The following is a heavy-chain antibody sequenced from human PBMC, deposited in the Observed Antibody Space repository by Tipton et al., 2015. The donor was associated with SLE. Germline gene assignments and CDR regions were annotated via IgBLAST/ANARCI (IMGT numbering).Heavy chain of an antibody. CDR1: GGSINNNNYN. D-gene: IGHD3-10*01. CDR2: ISSSGST. J-gene: IGHJ6*02. CDR3: ASGDVGLFAHHGMDV. V-gene: IGHV4-39*01. Sequence: TLSLTCSVSGGSINNNNYNWGWIRQPPGKGLEWVASISSSGSTYYNPSLRSRLTMSIDTSKNQFSLKLSSVTAADTAVYYCASGDVGLFAHHGMDVWGQGP.